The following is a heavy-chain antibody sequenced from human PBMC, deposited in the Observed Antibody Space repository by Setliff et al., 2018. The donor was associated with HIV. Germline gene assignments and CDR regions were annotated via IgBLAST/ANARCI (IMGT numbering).Heavy chain of an antibody. Sequence: GGSLRLSCAASGFTFSTYWMTWVRQAPGKGLEWVANIMQDGSVNYYVDSVKGRFTISRDNAKNSLFLQMNSLRAEDTAVYYCARDIGWFDPWGQGTLVTVSS. J-gene: IGHJ5*02. V-gene: IGHV3-7*03. CDR1: GFTFSTYW. D-gene: IGHD2-15*01. CDR3: ARDIGWFDP. CDR2: IMQDGSVN.